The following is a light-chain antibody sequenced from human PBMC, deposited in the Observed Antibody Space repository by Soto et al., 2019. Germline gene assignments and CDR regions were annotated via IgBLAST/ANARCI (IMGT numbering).Light chain of an antibody. CDR1: SSDVGGYNY. Sequence: QSALSHPGSVSRSPGRSITISCTGTSSDVGGYNYVSWYQQHQGKAPKLTIYEVGNRPSGVSNRFSGSKSGNTASLTISGLQAEEEADYYCSSYTSTSTLFGTGTKVTV. J-gene: IGLJ1*01. CDR3: SSYTSTSTL. CDR2: EVG. V-gene: IGLV2-14*01.